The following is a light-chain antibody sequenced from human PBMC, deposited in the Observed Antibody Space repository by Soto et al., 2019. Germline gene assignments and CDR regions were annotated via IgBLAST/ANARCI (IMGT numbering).Light chain of an antibody. CDR1: ESIDDW. Sequence: DIQMTQSPSTLSASVGDRVTITCRASESIDDWLAWYQQKPGKAPKLLIYTASSLHSGVPSRFTGTRSGTEFTRTISSLQPDDFATYYCQQYHRYFTCVPGTRLEIK. V-gene: IGKV1-5*03. CDR2: TAS. J-gene: IGKJ5*01. CDR3: QQYHRYFT.